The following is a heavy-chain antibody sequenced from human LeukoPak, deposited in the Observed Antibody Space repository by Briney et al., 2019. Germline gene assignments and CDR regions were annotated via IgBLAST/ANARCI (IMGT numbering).Heavy chain of an antibody. CDR2: IIPIFGTA. D-gene: IGHD2-2*01. V-gene: IGHV1-69*13. CDR3: ARGLGYCSSTSCSYNP. J-gene: IGHJ5*02. Sequence: ASVKVSCKASGGTFSSYAISWVRQAPGQGLEWMGGIIPIFGTANYAQKFQGRVTITADESTSTAYMELSSLRSEDTAVYYCARGLGYCSSTSCSYNPWGQGTLVIVSS. CDR1: GGTFSSYA.